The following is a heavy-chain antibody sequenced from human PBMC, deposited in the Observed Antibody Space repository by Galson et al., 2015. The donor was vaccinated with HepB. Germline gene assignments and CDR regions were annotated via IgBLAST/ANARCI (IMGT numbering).Heavy chain of an antibody. CDR2: LSSDGGDT. J-gene: IGHJ6*02. CDR3: AKGKGRVWVGVGWGGPRNSWNCHYYGVDV. D-gene: IGHD2-15*01. V-gene: IGHV3-23*01. CDR1: GFTT. Sequence: SLRLSCAESGFTTWVRQAPGKGLEWLSSLSSDGGDTYYADSVKGRFTIFRDISKNTLHLQMNSLKPEDTAIYFCAKGKGRVWVGVGWGGPRNSWNCHYYGVDVWGQGTTVTVSS.